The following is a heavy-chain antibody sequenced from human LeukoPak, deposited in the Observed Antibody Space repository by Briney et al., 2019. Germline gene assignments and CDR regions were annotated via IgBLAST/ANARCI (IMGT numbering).Heavy chain of an antibody. CDR1: GGSISSYY. V-gene: IGHV4-59*08. Sequence: TETPSLTCTVFGGSISSYYWNWIRQSPGKGVEWIAYMFYNVSTNYSPSLKSRVTISVDTSKNQFSLKLISVTAADTAVYFCARQGSGRAFDIWGQGTMVTVSS. CDR3: ARQGSGRAFDI. CDR2: MFYNVST. J-gene: IGHJ3*02.